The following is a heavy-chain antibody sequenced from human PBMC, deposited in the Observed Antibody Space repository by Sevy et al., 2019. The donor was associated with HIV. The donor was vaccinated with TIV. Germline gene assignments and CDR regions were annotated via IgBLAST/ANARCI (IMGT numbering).Heavy chain of an antibody. CDR3: ARGRQLVLDY. CDR1: GGSISSYY. Sequence: SETLSLTCTVSGGSISSYYWSWIRQPPGKALEWIGYVYYSGSTNYNPSLKSRVTISIDTSKNQFSLKLTSVTAADTAVYYCARGRQLVLDYWGQGTLVTVSS. V-gene: IGHV4-59*01. CDR2: VYYSGST. J-gene: IGHJ4*02. D-gene: IGHD6-13*01.